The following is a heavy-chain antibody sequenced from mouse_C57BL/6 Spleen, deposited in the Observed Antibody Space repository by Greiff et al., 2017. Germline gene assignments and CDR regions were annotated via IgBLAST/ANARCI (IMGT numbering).Heavy chain of an antibody. V-gene: IGHV1-81*01. CDR3: ARSPIYYDYDFYFDY. CDR1: GYTFTSYG. D-gene: IGHD2-4*01. CDR2: IYPRSGNT. J-gene: IGHJ2*01. Sequence: VQLQESGAELARPGASVKLSCKASGYTFTSYGISWVKQRTGQGLEWIGEIYPRSGNTYYNEKFKGKATLTADKSSSTAYMELRSLTSEDSAVYFCARSPIYYDYDFYFDYWGQGTTLTVSS.